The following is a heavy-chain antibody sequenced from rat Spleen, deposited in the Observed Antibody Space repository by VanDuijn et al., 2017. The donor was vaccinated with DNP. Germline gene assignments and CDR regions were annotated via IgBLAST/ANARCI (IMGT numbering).Heavy chain of an antibody. J-gene: IGHJ2*01. Sequence: EVQLQESGPGLVKPSQSLSLTCSVTGYSITSNYWGWIRKFPGNKMEWIGHISYSGSTSYNPSLKSRISITRDTSKNQFFLQLNSVITEDTATYYCARFDNYYYDGYYDYWGHGVMVTVSS. D-gene: IGHD1-12*03. V-gene: IGHV3-1*01. CDR2: ISYSGST. CDR1: GYSITSNY. CDR3: ARFDNYYYDGYYDY.